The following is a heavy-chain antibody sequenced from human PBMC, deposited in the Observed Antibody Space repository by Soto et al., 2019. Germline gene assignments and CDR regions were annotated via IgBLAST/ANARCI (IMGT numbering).Heavy chain of an antibody. Sequence: PSETLSLTCTVSGGSISSGDYYWSWIRQPPGKGLEWIGYIYYSGSTYYNPSLKSRVTISVDTSKNQFSLKLSSVTAADTAVYYCARVPTRINGTNYYYGMDVWGQGTKVTFSS. CDR3: ARVPTRINGTNYYYGMDV. CDR2: IYYSGST. CDR1: GGSISSGDYY. V-gene: IGHV4-30-4*01. J-gene: IGHJ6*02. D-gene: IGHD1-20*01.